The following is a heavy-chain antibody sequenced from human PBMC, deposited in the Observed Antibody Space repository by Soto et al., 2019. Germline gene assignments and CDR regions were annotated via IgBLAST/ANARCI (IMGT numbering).Heavy chain of an antibody. V-gene: IGHV1-3*01. Sequence: EASVKVSCKASGYTFTSYAMHWVRQAPGQRLEWMGWINAGNGNTKYSQKFQGRVTIARDTSASTAYMELSSLRSEDTAVYYCARSHSTYYYDSSGFSAHYWGQGTLVTVSS. CDR1: GYTFTSYA. CDR3: ARSHSTYYYDSSGFSAHY. J-gene: IGHJ4*02. D-gene: IGHD3-22*01. CDR2: INAGNGNT.